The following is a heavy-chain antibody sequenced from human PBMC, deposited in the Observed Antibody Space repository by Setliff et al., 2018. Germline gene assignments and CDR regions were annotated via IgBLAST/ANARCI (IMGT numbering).Heavy chain of an antibody. CDR2: ISSSGSYI. CDR3: VLAGDAFDI. V-gene: IGHV3-21*01. Sequence: GESLTISCAASGFTFSSYSMNWVRQAPGKGLEWVSSISSSGSYIYYADSVKGRFTISRDNAKNSLYLQMNSLRAEDTAVYYCVLAGDAFDIWGQGTMVTVSS. J-gene: IGHJ3*02. D-gene: IGHD6-19*01. CDR1: GFTFSSYS.